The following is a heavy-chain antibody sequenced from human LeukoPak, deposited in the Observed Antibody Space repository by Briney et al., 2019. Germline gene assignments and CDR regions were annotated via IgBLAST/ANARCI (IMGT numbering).Heavy chain of an antibody. J-gene: IGHJ4*02. D-gene: IGHD4-17*01. Sequence: SETLSLTCSVSGGSVTSGSYYWSWIRQPPGKELEWIGYVSYRGNTNYNPSLKSRVTISADTSKNQFSLKLSSVTAADTAVYYCARDYGDYVFDYWGQGTLVTVSS. CDR2: VSYRGNT. CDR1: GGSVTSGSYY. V-gene: IGHV4-61*01. CDR3: ARDYGDYVFDY.